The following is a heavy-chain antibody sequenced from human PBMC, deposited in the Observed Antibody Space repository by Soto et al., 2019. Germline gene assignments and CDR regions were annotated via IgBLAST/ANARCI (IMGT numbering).Heavy chain of an antibody. D-gene: IGHD4-4*01. CDR2: IIPLIGTA. CDR3: ARVVMTTVPASFYYGLDV. J-gene: IGHJ6*02. V-gene: IGHV1-69*18. CDR1: GGTFSTYG. Sequence: QVQLVQSGAEVRKPGSSVTVSCKASGGTFSTYGITWVRQAPGQGLEWMGNIIPLIGTANYAQRFRCRVTITADETTITAYMELTSRRSEDTAVYYCARVVMTTVPASFYYGLDVWGQGTTVTVSS.